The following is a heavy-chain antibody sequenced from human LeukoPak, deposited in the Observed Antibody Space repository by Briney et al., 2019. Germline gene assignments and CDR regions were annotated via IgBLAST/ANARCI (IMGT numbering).Heavy chain of an antibody. Sequence: PGGSLRLSCAASGFTFSSYAMHWVRQAPGKGLEWVGVISYDGSNKYYADSVKGRFTISRDNSKNTLYLQMNSLRAEDTAVYYCARDKGISVAGTGGFDYWGQGTLVTVSS. D-gene: IGHD6-19*01. CDR1: GFTFSSYA. CDR3: ARDKGISVAGTGGFDY. V-gene: IGHV3-30-3*01. CDR2: ISYDGSNK. J-gene: IGHJ4*02.